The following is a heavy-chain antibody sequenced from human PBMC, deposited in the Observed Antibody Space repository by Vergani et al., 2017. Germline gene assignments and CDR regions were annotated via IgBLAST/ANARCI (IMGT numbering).Heavy chain of an antibody. CDR1: GGTFSSYA. D-gene: IGHD3-3*01. J-gene: IGHJ6*03. CDR3: ARALYYDFWSGSDRYYYYMDV. Sequence: QVQLVQSGAEVKKPGSSVQVSCKASGGTFSSYAISWVRQAPGQGLEWMGGIIPIFGTANYAQKFQGRVPITADESTSTAYMELSSLRSEDTAVYYGARALYYDFWSGSDRYYYYMDVWGKGTTVTVSS. V-gene: IGHV1-69*01. CDR2: IIPIFGTA.